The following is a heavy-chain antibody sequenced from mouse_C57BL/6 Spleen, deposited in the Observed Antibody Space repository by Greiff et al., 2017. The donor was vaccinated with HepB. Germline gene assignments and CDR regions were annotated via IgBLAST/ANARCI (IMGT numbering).Heavy chain of an antibody. CDR2: IYPGDGDT. CDR1: GYAFSSSW. J-gene: IGHJ4*01. D-gene: IGHD1-1*01. V-gene: IGHV1-82*01. CDR3: ARWGVVATPAMDY. Sequence: VQVVESGPELVKPGASVKISCKASGYAFSSSWMNWVKQRPGKGLEWIGRIYPGDGDTNYNGKFKGKATLTADKSSSTAYMQLSSLTSEDSAVYCCARWGVVATPAMDYWGQGTSVTVSS.